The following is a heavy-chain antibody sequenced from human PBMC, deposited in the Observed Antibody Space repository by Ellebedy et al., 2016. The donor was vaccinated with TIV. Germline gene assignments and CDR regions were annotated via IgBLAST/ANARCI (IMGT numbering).Heavy chain of an antibody. CDR3: VKYCSSTSCHDY. V-gene: IGHV1-69*04. CDR2: IIPILGIA. D-gene: IGHD2-2*01. Sequence: SVKVSXKASRGTFSSYAISWVRQAPGQGLEWMGRIIPILGIANYAQKLQGRVTITADKSTSTAYMELSSLRSEDTAVYYCVKYCSSTSCHDYWGQGTLVTVSS. J-gene: IGHJ4*02. CDR1: RGTFSSYA.